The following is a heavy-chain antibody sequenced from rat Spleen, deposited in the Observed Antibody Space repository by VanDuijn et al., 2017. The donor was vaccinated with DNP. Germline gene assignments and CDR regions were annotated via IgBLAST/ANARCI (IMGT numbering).Heavy chain of an antibody. D-gene: IGHD5-1*01. J-gene: IGHJ2*01. V-gene: IGHV2-19*01. CDR2: ISTGGSK. CDR1: GFSLTDYN. Sequence: QVQLKESGPGMVQPSQTLSLTCTVSGFSLTDYNVHWVRQPPGKVLEWIAAISTGGSKYYNSALKSRLSISIDTSKSQVFLTMNSLQTEDTAIYYCTRDLNWGGFFDYWGQGVMVTVSS. CDR3: TRDLNWGGFFDY.